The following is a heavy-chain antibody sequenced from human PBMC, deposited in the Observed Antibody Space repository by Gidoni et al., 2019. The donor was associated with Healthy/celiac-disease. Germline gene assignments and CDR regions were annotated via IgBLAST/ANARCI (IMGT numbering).Heavy chain of an antibody. CDR2: ISGSGGST. CDR1: GFTFSSHA. V-gene: IGHV3-23*01. Sequence: EVQLLESGGGLVQPGGSLRLSCAASGFTFSSHAMSWVRQAPGKGLEWVSAISGSGGSTYYADSVKGRFTISRDNSKNTLYLQMNSLRAEDTGVYYCANNPYYYDSSGYPGEDCWGQGTLVTVSS. J-gene: IGHJ4*02. CDR3: ANNPYYYDSSGYPGEDC. D-gene: IGHD3-22*01.